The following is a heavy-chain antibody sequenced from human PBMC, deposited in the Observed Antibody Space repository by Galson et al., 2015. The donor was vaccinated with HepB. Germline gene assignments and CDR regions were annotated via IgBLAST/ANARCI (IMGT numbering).Heavy chain of an antibody. CDR1: GFTFSSYG. D-gene: IGHD3-22*01. CDR2: ISYDGSNK. Sequence: SLRLSCAASGFTFSSYGMHWVRQAPGKGLEWVAVISYDGSNKYYADSVKGRFTISRDNSKNTLYLQMNSLRAEDTAVYYCAKFNYDSSGYVSLWDYGMDVWGQGTTVTVSS. CDR3: AKFNYDSSGYVSLWDYGMDV. V-gene: IGHV3-30*18. J-gene: IGHJ6*02.